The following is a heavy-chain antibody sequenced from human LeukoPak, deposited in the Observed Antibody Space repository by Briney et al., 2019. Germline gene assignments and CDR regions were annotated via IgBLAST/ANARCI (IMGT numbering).Heavy chain of an antibody. D-gene: IGHD3-10*01. CDR3: ARGGPITMVRGAIDY. CDR1: GYTFTGYY. Sequence: ASVKVSCKASGYTFTGYYMHWVRQAPGQGLEWMGWINPNSGGTNYAQKFQGRVTMTRDTSISTAYMELSRLRSDDTAVYYCARGGPITMVRGAIDYWGQGTLVTVSS. V-gene: IGHV1-2*02. CDR2: INPNSGGT. J-gene: IGHJ4*02.